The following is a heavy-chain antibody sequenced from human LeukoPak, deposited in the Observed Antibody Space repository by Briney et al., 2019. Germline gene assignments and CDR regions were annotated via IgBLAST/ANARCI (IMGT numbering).Heavy chain of an antibody. CDR3: TRESGAFSPFGF. CDR2: VHLSGAS. D-gene: IGHD1-26*01. CDR1: GGSILTTNW. J-gene: IGHJ4*02. V-gene: IGHV4-4*02. Sequence: SGTLSLTCAVSGGSILTTNWWSWVRQPPGKGLEWTGEVHLSGASNYNPSLKSRVNMSIDKSKNQLSLELTSVTAADTAIYYCTRESGAFSPFGFWGQGTLVTVSS.